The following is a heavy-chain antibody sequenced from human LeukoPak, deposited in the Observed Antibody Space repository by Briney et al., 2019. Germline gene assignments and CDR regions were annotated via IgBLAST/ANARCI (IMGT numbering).Heavy chain of an antibody. CDR2: IIPIFGTA. V-gene: IGHV1-69*06. CDR1: GGTFSSYA. D-gene: IGHD3-22*01. Sequence: SVKVSCKASGGTFSSYAISWVRQAPGQGLEWMGGIIPIFGTANYAQKFQGRVTITADKSTSTAYMELSSLRSEDTAVYYCARSEYYYDSSGSVRDYYYYYYMDVWGKGTTVTVSS. CDR3: ARSEYYYDSSGSVRDYYYYYYMDV. J-gene: IGHJ6*03.